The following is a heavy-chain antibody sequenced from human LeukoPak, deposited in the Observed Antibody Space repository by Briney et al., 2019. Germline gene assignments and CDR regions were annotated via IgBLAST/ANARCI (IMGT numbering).Heavy chain of an antibody. V-gene: IGHV3-23*01. D-gene: IGHD5/OR15-5a*01. CDR2: ISGSGGST. CDR3: AKSMSTGYRGFFDY. J-gene: IGHJ4*02. CDR1: GFTFSSYA. Sequence: PGGSLRLSCAASGFTFSSYAMSWVRQAPGKGLEWVSAISGSGGSTYYADSVKGRFTISRDNSKNTLYLQINSLRAEDTAMYYCAKSMSTGYRGFFDYWGQGTLVSVSS.